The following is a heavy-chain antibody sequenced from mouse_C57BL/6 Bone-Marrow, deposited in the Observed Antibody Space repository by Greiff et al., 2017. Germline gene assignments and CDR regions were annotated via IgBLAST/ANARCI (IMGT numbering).Heavy chain of an antibody. CDR2: IDPGSGNT. V-gene: IGHV1-66*01. CDR1: GYSFTSYY. J-gene: IGHJ3*01. CDR3: ERPAWFAY. Sequence: QVHVKQSGPALVKPGASGVISFKASGYSFTSYYIHWVKQRPGQGLEWSGWIDPGSGNTKYSGKFKGKATPTAATSSSTAYRQLSSLPSADGAVSYCERPAWFAYWGQGTLVT.